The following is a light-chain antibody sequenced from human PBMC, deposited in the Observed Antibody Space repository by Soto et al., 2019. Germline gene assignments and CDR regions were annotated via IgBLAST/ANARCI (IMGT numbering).Light chain of an antibody. Sequence: DTQMTQSPSSLSASVGDRVTITCQASQDISNYLNWYQQKPGKAPKLLIYDASNLETGVPSRFSGSGSGTDFTFTISSLQPEDIATYYCQQYDTFWTFGQGTKVAIK. CDR2: DAS. CDR3: QQYDTFWT. V-gene: IGKV1-33*01. J-gene: IGKJ1*01. CDR1: QDISNY.